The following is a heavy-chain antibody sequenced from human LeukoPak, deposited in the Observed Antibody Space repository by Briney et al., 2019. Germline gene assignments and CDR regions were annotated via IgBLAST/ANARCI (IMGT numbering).Heavy chain of an antibody. V-gene: IGHV1-18*01. D-gene: IGHD4-17*01. Sequence: ASVKVSCKASGYTFSSYGISRMRQAPGQGLEWMGWISAYNGNTNYAQNLQGRVTMTTDTSTSTAYMELRSLRSDDTAVYYCARALTTVIFNWFDPWGQGTLVTVSS. CDR2: ISAYNGNT. J-gene: IGHJ5*02. CDR1: GYTFSSYG. CDR3: ARALTTVIFNWFDP.